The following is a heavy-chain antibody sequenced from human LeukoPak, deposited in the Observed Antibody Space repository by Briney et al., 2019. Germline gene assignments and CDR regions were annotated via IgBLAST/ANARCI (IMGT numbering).Heavy chain of an antibody. Sequence: GGSLRLSCAASGFTFSNYAMNWVRQAPGKGLEWVSVISGSGGSTYYADSVKGRFTISRDNSKNTLYLQMNSLRAEDTAVYYCAKGGHDFWSGPNWFDPLGPGNPGHRLL. J-gene: IGHJ5*02. D-gene: IGHD3-3*01. CDR2: ISGSGGST. CDR1: GFTFSNYA. CDR3: AKGGHDFWSGPNWFDP. V-gene: IGHV3-23*01.